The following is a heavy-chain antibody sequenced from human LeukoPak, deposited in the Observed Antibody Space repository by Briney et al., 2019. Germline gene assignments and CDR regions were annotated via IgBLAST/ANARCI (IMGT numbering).Heavy chain of an antibody. CDR1: GGTFISYA. J-gene: IGHJ4*02. CDR3: ALGYEYYFDY. Sequence: GASVKVSCKASGGTFISYAISWVRQAPGQGLEWMGGIIPIFGTANYAQKFQGRVTITADESTSTAYMKLSSLRSEDTAVYYCALGYEYYFDYWGQGTLVTVSS. D-gene: IGHD5-12*01. CDR2: IIPIFGTA. V-gene: IGHV1-69*13.